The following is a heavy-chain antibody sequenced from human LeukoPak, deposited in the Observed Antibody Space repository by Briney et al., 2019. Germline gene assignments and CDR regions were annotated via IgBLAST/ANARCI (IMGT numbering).Heavy chain of an antibody. J-gene: IGHJ4*02. CDR2: IYPGDSDT. CDR1: GYSFTTYW. CDR3: ARRRRGYGPTVYYSDY. V-gene: IGHV5-51*01. Sequence: GESLKISCKGSGYSFTTYWIAWVRQMPGKGLEWMGIIYPGDSDTRYRSSFQGQVTISADKSISTAYLQWSSLKASDTAMYYCARRRRGYGPTVYYSDYWGQGTLVTVSS. D-gene: IGHD5-18*01.